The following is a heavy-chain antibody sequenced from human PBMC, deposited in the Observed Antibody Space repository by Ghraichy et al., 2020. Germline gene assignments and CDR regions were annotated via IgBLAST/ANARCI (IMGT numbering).Heavy chain of an antibody. J-gene: IGHJ5*01. CDR1: GYTFTSYE. CDR3: AKNKYSSSWTNWFDS. V-gene: IGHV1-8*01. Sequence: ASVKVSCKASGYTFTSYEINWVRQAAGQGLEWMGWMNPNSGQTDYAQRFQGRVTMTRNTSISTAYMELSSLRSEDTAVYYCAKNKYSSSWTNWFDSWGQGTLVTVSS. D-gene: IGHD2-2*01. CDR2: MNPNSGQT.